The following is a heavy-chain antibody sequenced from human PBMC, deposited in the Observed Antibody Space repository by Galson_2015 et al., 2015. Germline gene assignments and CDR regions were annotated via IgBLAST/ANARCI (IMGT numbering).Heavy chain of an antibody. V-gene: IGHV3-23*01. J-gene: IGHJ4*02. CDR2: VSGSGVST. CDR3: ARDSGSGSDREDNHFDY. D-gene: IGHD3-10*01. Sequence: SLRLSCAASGFPFTSYGINWVRQAPGRGLEWVSGVSGSGVSTYYADSVKGRFTISRDSSKSTVYLQMNSLRAEDTAVYYCARDSGSGSDREDNHFDYWGQGTLVTVSS. CDR1: GFPFTSYG.